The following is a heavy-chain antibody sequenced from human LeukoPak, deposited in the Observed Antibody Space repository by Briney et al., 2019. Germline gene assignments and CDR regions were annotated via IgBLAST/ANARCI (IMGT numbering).Heavy chain of an antibody. CDR3: ARDRGYGGNSGSDY. V-gene: IGHV1-69*05. CDR1: GGTFSSYA. CDR2: IIPIFGTA. D-gene: IGHD4-23*01. Sequence: ASVKVSCKASGGTFSSYAISWVRQAPGQGLEWMGRIIPIFGTANYAQKFQGRVTITTDESTSTAYMELSSLRSEDTAVYYCARDRGYGGNSGSDYWRQGTLVTVSS. J-gene: IGHJ4*02.